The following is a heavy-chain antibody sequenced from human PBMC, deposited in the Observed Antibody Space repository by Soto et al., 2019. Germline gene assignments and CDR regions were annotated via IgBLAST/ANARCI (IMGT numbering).Heavy chain of an antibody. J-gene: IGHJ6*02. Sequence: GGSLRLSCAASGLDFSSEVMCWVRQAPGKGLEWVSSISGSGRTIYHADSMRGRFAISRDNSKNSLYLQLNNLRVDDTAVYYCAKGLLIMVRKVIIPPQYYYGMDVWGQGTTVTVSS. D-gene: IGHD3-10*01. V-gene: IGHV3-23*01. CDR1: GLDFSSEV. CDR2: ISGSGRTI. CDR3: AKGLLIMVRKVIIPPQYYYGMDV.